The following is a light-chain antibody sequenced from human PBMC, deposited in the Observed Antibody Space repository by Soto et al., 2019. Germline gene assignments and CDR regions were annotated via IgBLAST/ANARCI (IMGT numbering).Light chain of an antibody. CDR3: CSYAVSRYV. Sequence: QSALTQPRSVSGSPGQSVTISCTGTSSDVGGYNYVSWYQQHPGKAPKLMIYDVSKRPSGVPDRFSGSTSGNTASLTISGLQAEDEADYSCCSYAVSRYVFGTGTKLTV. J-gene: IGLJ1*01. V-gene: IGLV2-11*01. CDR1: SSDVGGYNY. CDR2: DVS.